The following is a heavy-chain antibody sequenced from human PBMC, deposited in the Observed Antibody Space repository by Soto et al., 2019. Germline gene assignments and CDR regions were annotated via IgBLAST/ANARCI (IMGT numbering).Heavy chain of an antibody. CDR2: ISVHNDYT. CDR1: GYSFSTYG. J-gene: IGHJ4*02. V-gene: IGHV1-18*01. Sequence: QVQLAQSGAEVKKPGASVTVSCKASGYSFSTYGISWVRQAPGQGLEWVGWISVHNDYTRYVTELQGRVTMTADTSTSTAYMELRSLTSEDSAVYFCARIEHNFGPHDCWGQGTLVTVTS. D-gene: IGHD1-1*01. CDR3: ARIEHNFGPHDC.